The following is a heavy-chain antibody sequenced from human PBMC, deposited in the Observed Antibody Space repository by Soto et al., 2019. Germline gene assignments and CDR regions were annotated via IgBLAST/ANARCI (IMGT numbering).Heavy chain of an antibody. V-gene: IGHV3-30*18. CDR2: ISYDGSTK. CDR3: AKDLGGSYPERYYYGMDI. CDR1: GFTFSPYG. Sequence: QVQLVESGGGVVQPGRSLRLSCAASGFTFSPYGMHWVRQAPGKGLEWVAVISYDGSTKYYADSVKGRFTISRDNSNNTLYLQMNSLRADDTAVYYCAKDLGGSYPERYYYGMDIWGQGTTVTVSS. J-gene: IGHJ6*02. D-gene: IGHD1-26*01.